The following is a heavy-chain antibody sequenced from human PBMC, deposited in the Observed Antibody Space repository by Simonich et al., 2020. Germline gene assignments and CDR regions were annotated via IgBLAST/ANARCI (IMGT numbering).Heavy chain of an antibody. J-gene: IGHJ4*02. Sequence: GGGLVKPGGSLRLSCAASGFTFSSYSMNWVRQAPGKGLEWVSSISSSSSYIYYADSVKGRFTISRDNAKNSLYLQMNSLRAEDTAVYYCAIDTSYYGSGSYYFDYWGQGTLVTVSS. D-gene: IGHD3-10*01. CDR3: AIDTSYYGSGSYYFDY. CDR1: GFTFSSYS. V-gene: IGHV3-21*01. CDR2: ISSSSSYI.